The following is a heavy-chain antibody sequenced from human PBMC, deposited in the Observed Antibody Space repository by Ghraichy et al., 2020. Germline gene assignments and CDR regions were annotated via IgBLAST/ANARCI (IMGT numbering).Heavy chain of an antibody. Sequence: SGPTLVKPTQTLTLTCTFSGFSLSTSGMCVSWIRQPPGKALEWLARIDWDDDKYYSTSLETRLAISKDTSKNQVVLTMTNMDPVDTATYYCARIRRGSQAPPYYYYIDVWGKGTTVTVSS. CDR3: ARIRRGSQAPPYYYYIDV. V-gene: IGHV2-70*11. CDR1: GFSLSTSGMC. D-gene: IGHD1-26*01. J-gene: IGHJ6*03. CDR2: IDWDDDK.